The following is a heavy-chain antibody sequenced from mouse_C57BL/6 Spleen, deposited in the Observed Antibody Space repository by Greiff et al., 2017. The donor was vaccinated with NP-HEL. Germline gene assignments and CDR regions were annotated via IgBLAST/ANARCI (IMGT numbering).Heavy chain of an antibody. CDR3: TNRLRLPWFAY. V-gene: IGHV1-26*01. CDR1: GYTFTDYY. J-gene: IGHJ3*01. CDR2: INPNNGGT. Sequence: EVQLQQSGPELVKPGASVKISCKASGYTFTDYYMNWVKQSHGKSLEWIGDINPNNGGTSYNQKFKGKATLTVDKSSSTAYMELRSLTSEDAAVYYGTNRLRLPWFAYWGQGTLVTVSA. D-gene: IGHD3-2*02.